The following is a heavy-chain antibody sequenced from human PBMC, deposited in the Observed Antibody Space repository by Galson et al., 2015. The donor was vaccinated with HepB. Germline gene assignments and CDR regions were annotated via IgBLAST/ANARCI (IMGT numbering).Heavy chain of an antibody. CDR1: GFTFSSYA. V-gene: IGHV3-30-3*01. J-gene: IGHJ4*02. D-gene: IGHD3-16*01. CDR3: ARDLGGGLDY. Sequence: SLRLSCAASGFTFSSYAMHWVRQAPGKGLEWVAVISYDGSNKYYADSVKGRFTISRDNSKNTLYLQMNSLRAEDTAVYYCARDLGGGLDYWGRGTLVTVSS. CDR2: ISYDGSNK.